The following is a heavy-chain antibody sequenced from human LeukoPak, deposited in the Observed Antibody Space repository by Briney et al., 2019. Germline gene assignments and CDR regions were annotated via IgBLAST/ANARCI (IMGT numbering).Heavy chain of an antibody. CDR1: GFTFSSYA. J-gene: IGHJ1*01. V-gene: IGHV3-23*01. Sequence: GGSLRLSCAASGFTFSSYAMSWVRQAPGKGLEWVSAISGSGGSTYYADSVKGRFTISRDNSKNTLYLQMNSLRAEDTVVYYCAKDKTQSHEYFQHWGQGTLVTVSS. CDR2: ISGSGGST. D-gene: IGHD4-23*01. CDR3: AKDKTQSHEYFQH.